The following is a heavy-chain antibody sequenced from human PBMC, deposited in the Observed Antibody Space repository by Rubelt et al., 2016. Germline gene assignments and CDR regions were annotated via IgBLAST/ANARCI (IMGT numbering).Heavy chain of an antibody. V-gene: IGHV3-21*01. CDR3: AKGYSSSWYLSWFDP. Sequence: VRQAPGKGLEWVSSISSSSSYIYYADSVKGRFTISRDNAKNSLYLQMNSLRAEDTAVYYCAKGYSSSWYLSWFDPWGQGTLVTVSS. D-gene: IGHD6-13*01. J-gene: IGHJ5*02. CDR2: ISSSSSYI.